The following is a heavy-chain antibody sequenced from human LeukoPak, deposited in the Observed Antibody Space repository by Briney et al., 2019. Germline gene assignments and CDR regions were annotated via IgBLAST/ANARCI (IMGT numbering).Heavy chain of an antibody. V-gene: IGHV4-59*01. CDR1: GGSISSYY. CDR3: ARAGVVSNPNSYRYFDL. D-gene: IGHD3-3*01. CDR2: IYYSGST. J-gene: IGHJ2*01. Sequence: SETLSLTCTVSGGSISSYYWSWIRQPPGKGLEWIGYIYYSGSTNYNPSLESRVTISVDTSKNRFSLKLSSVTAADTAVYYCARAGVVSNPNSYRYFDLWGRGTLVTVSS.